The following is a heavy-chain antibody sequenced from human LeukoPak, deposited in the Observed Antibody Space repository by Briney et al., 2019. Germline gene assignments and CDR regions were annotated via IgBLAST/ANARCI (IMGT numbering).Heavy chain of an antibody. CDR3: AKSEGYDYGFFDY. CDR2: ISSNGGSI. V-gene: IGHV3-64*01. CDR1: GFTFSDYA. J-gene: IGHJ4*02. Sequence: GGSLRLSCAASGFTFSDYAMHWVRQAPGKELEYVSAISSNGGSIHYANSVKGRFTISRDNSKNTLYLQMNSLRAEDTAVYYCAKSEGYDYGFFDYWGQGTLVTVSS. D-gene: IGHD4-17*01.